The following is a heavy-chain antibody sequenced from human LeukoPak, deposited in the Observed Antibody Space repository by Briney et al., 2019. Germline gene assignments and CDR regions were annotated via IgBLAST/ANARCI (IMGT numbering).Heavy chain of an antibody. V-gene: IGHV3-23*01. CDR3: AKYVCGGDCYDYFDC. D-gene: IGHD2-21*02. CDR1: GFTFSNYA. J-gene: IGHJ4*02. Sequence: GGSLRLSCEASGFTFSNYAMSWVRQAPGKGLEWFSGIRSSGHNTYYEDSVKGRFTISRDNSKNMLYLQMNSLRAEDTAVYYCAKYVCGGDCYDYFDCWGQGTLVTVSS. CDR2: IRSSGHNT.